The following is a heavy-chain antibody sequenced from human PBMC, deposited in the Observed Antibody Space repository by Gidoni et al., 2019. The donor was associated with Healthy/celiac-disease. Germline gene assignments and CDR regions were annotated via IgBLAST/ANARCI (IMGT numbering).Heavy chain of an antibody. V-gene: IGHV1-69*01. D-gene: IGHD1-26*01. J-gene: IGHJ4*02. CDR3: ARDNSGSYYPPYYFDY. CDR2: IIPIFGTA. Sequence: SSVKVSCKASGGTFSSYAISWVRQAPGQGLEWMGGIIPIFGTANYAQKFQGRVTITADESTSTAYMELSSLRSEDTAVYYCARDNSGSYYPPYYFDYWGQGTLVTVSS. CDR1: GGTFSSYA.